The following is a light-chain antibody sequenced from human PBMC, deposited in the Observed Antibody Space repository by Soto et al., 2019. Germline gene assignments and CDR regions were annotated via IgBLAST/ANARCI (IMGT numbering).Light chain of an antibody. CDR1: RSDVGGSKY. CDR3: SSYTTGSTLVV. Sequence: QSALTQPASVSGSPGQSITISCTGSRSDVGGSKYVSWYQQHPGKAPKLMLFEVSYRPSGVSSRFSGSKSANTASLTISGLQAEDEADYFCSSYTTGSTLVVFGSGTKVTVL. V-gene: IGLV2-14*01. CDR2: EVS. J-gene: IGLJ1*01.